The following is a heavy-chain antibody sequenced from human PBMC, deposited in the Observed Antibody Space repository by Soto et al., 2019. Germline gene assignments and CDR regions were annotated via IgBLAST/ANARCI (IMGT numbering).Heavy chain of an antibody. D-gene: IGHD3-3*01. CDR1: GYTFTGYY. V-gene: IGHV1-2*04. J-gene: IGHJ6*02. Sequence: ASVKVSCKASGYTFTGYYMHWVRQARGQGLEWMGWINPNSGGTNYAQKFQGWVTMTRDTSISTAYMELSRLRSDDTAVYYCARDQNPQGYYDFWRGGGYYYGMDVWGQGTTVTVSS. CDR2: INPNSGGT. CDR3: ARDQNPQGYYDFWRGGGYYYGMDV.